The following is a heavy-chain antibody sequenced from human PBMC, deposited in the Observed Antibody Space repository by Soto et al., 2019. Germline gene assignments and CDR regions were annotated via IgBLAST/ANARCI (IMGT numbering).Heavy chain of an antibody. CDR3: ARAGGEMKFWSGYITIYYYYYMDV. CDR1: GYTFTSYD. Sequence: ASVKVSCKASGYTFTSYDINWVRQATGQGLEWMGWMNPNSGNTGYAQKFQGRVTMTRNTSISTAYMELSSLRSEDTAVYYCARAGGEMKFWSGYITIYYYYYMDVWGKGTTVTVSS. CDR2: MNPNSGNT. J-gene: IGHJ6*03. V-gene: IGHV1-8*01. D-gene: IGHD3-3*01.